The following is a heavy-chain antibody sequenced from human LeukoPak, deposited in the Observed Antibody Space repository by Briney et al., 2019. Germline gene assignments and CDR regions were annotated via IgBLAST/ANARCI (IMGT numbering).Heavy chain of an antibody. CDR1: GGSISSNY. V-gene: IGHV4-59*01. J-gene: IGHJ3*02. Sequence: SETLSLTCTVSGGSISSNYWSWIRQPPGKGLEWIGYIYYSGSTNYNPSLKSRVTISVDTSKNQFSLKLSSVTAADTAVYYCARIAVAGTGYAFDIWGQGTMVTVSS. CDR2: IYYSGST. CDR3: ARIAVAGTGYAFDI. D-gene: IGHD6-19*01.